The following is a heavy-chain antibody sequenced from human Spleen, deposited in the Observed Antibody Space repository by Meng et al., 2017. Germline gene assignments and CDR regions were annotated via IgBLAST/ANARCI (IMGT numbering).Heavy chain of an antibody. D-gene: IGHD4-11*01. J-gene: IGHJ4*02. V-gene: IGHV4-34*01. CDR2: INHSGST. Sequence: QWHHQTWAEGLLKPSETLSLTCVVSGGSFRDYYWSWIRQPPGKGLEWIGEINHSGSTNYNPSLESRATISVDTSQNNLSLKLSSVTAADSAVYYCARGPTTMAHDFDYWGQGTLVTVSS. CDR1: GGSFRDYY. CDR3: ARGPTTMAHDFDY.